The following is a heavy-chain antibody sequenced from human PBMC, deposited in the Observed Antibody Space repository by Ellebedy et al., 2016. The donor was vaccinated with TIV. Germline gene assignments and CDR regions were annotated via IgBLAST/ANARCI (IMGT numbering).Heavy chain of an antibody. J-gene: IGHJ5*02. CDR3: ARDGGVGEDWFDP. V-gene: IGHV1-2*02. CDR1: GYTFTGYY. Sequence: AASVKVSCKASGYTFTGYYMHWVRQAPGQGPEWMGWINVNTGGTNYAQRFQGRVAMTRDTSINTAYMELRRLTSADTAVYYCARDGGVGEDWFDPWGQGTQVTVSS. D-gene: IGHD3-10*01. CDR2: INVNTGGT.